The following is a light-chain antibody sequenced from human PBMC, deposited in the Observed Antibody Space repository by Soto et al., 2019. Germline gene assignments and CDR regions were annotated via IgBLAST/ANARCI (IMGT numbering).Light chain of an antibody. CDR1: SSDIGAYNY. J-gene: IGLJ1*01. CDR2: EVT. Sequence: QSALTQPPSASGSPGQSVTISCTGTSSDIGAYNYVSWYQQHPGKVPKLIIYEVTKRPSGVPDRFSGSKSGNTASLTVSGLQAEDEADYYCSSYAGSSNVFGTGTKLTVL. V-gene: IGLV2-8*01. CDR3: SSYAGSSNV.